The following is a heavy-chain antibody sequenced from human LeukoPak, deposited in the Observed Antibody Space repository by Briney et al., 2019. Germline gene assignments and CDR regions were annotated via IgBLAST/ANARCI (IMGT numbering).Heavy chain of an antibody. CDR1: GFTFSSYW. D-gene: IGHD1-26*01. CDR3: ARDRSGSYHSFNY. CDR2: IKQDGSEK. V-gene: IGHV3-7*01. Sequence: GGSLRLSCAASGFTFSSYWMSWVRQAPGKGLEWVANIKQDGSEKYYVDSVKGRFTISRDNAKNSLYLQMNSLRAEDTAVYYCARDRSGSYHSFNYWGQGTLVTVSS. J-gene: IGHJ4*02.